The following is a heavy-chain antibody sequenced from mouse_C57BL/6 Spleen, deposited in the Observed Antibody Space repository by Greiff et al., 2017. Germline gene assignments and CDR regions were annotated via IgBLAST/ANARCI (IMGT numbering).Heavy chain of an antibody. J-gene: IGHJ3*01. Sequence: VQLQQPGAELVRPGSSVKLSCKASGYTFTSYWMHWVKQRPIQGLEWIGNIDPSDSETHYNQKFKDKATLTVDKSSSTAYMQLSSLTSEDSAVYYCAGSGYYGSSPWFAYWGQGTLVTVSA. CDR3: AGSGYYGSSPWFAY. CDR1: GYTFTSYW. D-gene: IGHD1-1*01. V-gene: IGHV1-52*01. CDR2: IDPSDSET.